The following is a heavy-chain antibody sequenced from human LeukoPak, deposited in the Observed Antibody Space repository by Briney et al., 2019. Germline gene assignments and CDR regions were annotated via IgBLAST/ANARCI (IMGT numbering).Heavy chain of an antibody. CDR1: GGSISSSSYY. Sequence: SETLSLTCTVSGGSISSSSYYWGWIRQPPGKGLEWIGSIYYSGSTYYNPSLKSRVTISADTSKNQFSLKLSSVTAADTAVYYCARRTRYDFWSGLYFDYWGQGTLVTVSS. CDR3: ARRTRYDFWSGLYFDY. V-gene: IGHV4-39*01. CDR2: IYYSGST. J-gene: IGHJ4*02. D-gene: IGHD3-3*01.